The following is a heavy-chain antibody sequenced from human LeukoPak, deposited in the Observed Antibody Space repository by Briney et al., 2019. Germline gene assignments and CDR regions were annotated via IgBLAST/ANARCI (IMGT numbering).Heavy chain of an antibody. D-gene: IGHD2-2*01. Sequence: SVKVSCKASGGTFSNYAINWVRQAPGQGLEWMGGIIPIFGTANYAQKFQGRVTITADESTSTAYMELSSLRSEDTAVYYCARAVIPGAITHYMDVWGKGTTVTISS. CDR1: GGTFSNYA. V-gene: IGHV1-69*13. CDR3: ARAVIPGAITHYMDV. J-gene: IGHJ6*03. CDR2: IIPIFGTA.